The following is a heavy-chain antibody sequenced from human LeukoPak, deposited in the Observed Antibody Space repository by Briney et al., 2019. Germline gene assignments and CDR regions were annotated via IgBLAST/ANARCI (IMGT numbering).Heavy chain of an antibody. D-gene: IGHD5-12*01. V-gene: IGHV4-59*01. CDR2: IYYSGST. CDR3: ARDLRSGYSQTRTWFDP. CDR1: GGSISSYY. J-gene: IGHJ5*02. Sequence: SETLSLTCTVSGGSISSYYWSWIRQPPGKGLEWIGYIYYSGSTNYNPSLKSRVTISVDTSKKQFSLKLSSVTAADTAVYYCARDLRSGYSQTRTWFDPWGQGTLVTVSS.